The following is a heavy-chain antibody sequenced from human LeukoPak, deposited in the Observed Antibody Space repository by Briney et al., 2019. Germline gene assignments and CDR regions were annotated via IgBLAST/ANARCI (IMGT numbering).Heavy chain of an antibody. D-gene: IGHD1-26*01. CDR1: GGSISSSSYY. Sequence: SETLSLTCTVSGGSISSSSYYWGWIRQPPGKGLEWIGSIYYSGSTYYNPSLKSRVTISVDTSKNQFSLKLSSVTAADTAVYYCARERGSYWFDPWGQGTLVTVSS. CDR2: IYYSGST. J-gene: IGHJ5*02. CDR3: ARERGSYWFDP. V-gene: IGHV4-39*07.